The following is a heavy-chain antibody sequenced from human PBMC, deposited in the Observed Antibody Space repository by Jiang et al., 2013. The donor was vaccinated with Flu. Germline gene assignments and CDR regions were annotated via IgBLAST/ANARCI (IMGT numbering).Heavy chain of an antibody. J-gene: IGHJ3*02. Sequence: GAEVKKPGSSVKVSCKASGGTFSSYAISWVRQAPGQGLEWMGRIIPITGIANYAQKFQGRVTITADKSTSTAYMELSSLRSEDTAVYYCARVQDGDYSQSPDNAFDIWGQGTMVTVSS. CDR2: IIPITGIA. D-gene: IGHD4-17*01. V-gene: IGHV1-69*04. CDR3: ARVQDGDYSQSPDNAFDI. CDR1: GGTFSSYA.